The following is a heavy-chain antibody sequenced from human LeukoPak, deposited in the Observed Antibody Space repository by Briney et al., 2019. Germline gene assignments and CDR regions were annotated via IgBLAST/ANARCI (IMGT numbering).Heavy chain of an antibody. J-gene: IGHJ4*02. CDR3: GKHDSASDY. D-gene: IGHD1-26*01. CDR2: ISGNGGST. CDR1: GFTFSSYA. Sequence: PGGSLRLSCAASGFTFSSYAMTWVRQAPGKGLEWVSGISGNGGSTYYADAVKGRFTISRDNSKNTLYLQMNTLRPEDTAVYYCGKHDSASDYWGQGTLVTVSS. V-gene: IGHV3-23*01.